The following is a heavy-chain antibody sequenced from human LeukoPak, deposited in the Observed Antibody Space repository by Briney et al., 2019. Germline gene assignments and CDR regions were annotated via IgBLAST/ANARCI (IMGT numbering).Heavy chain of an antibody. Sequence: GGSLRLSCAASGFTFSSYAMSWVRQAPGKGLEWVSAISGSGGSTYYADSVKGRFTISRDNSKNTLYLQMNSLRAEDTAVYYCAKGQPATNYYYYGLDVWGQGTTVTVSS. V-gene: IGHV3-23*01. CDR1: GFTFSSYA. CDR3: AKGQPATNYYYYGLDV. CDR2: ISGSGGST. J-gene: IGHJ6*02.